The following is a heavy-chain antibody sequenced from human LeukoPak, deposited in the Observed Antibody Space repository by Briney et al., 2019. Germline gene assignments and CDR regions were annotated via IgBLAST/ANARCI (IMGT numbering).Heavy chain of an antibody. D-gene: IGHD6-19*01. J-gene: IGHJ4*02. CDR1: GGSISSYY. CDR3: ARAGSGWYFDY. CDR2: IYYSGST. V-gene: IGHV4-59*01. Sequence: PSETLSLTCTVSGGSISSYYWSWIGQPPGKGLEWIGYIYYSGSTNYNPSLKSRVTISVDTSKNQFSLKLSSVTAADTAVYYCARAGSGWYFDYWGQGTLVTVSS.